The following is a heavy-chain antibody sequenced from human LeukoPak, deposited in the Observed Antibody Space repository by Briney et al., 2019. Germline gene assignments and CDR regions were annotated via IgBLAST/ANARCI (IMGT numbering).Heavy chain of an antibody. CDR3: ARDCDRSGYYCY. Sequence: ASVKVSCTASAYSFTGYGISWVRQAPGQGLESMGRISAYNGNTNYAQKLQGRVTMTTDTSTSTAYMELRSLRSDDTAVYYCARDCDRSGYYCYWGQGTLVTVSS. V-gene: IGHV1-18*01. CDR2: ISAYNGNT. D-gene: IGHD3-22*01. J-gene: IGHJ4*02. CDR1: AYSFTGYG.